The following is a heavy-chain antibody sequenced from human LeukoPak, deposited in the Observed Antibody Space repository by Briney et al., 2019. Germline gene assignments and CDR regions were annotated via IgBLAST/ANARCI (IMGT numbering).Heavy chain of an antibody. CDR3: ARDGDAVSAAIAGAFDL. D-gene: IGHD2-2*01. Sequence: SETLSLTCTVSAVFISSGNFYWSWIRQSAGKGLEWIGHVYSTGNTKYNPSLKSRVTISADTSKNQISLRLRSVTAADTAMFYCARDGDAVSAAIAGAFDLWGRGTMVTVSS. J-gene: IGHJ3*01. CDR2: VYSTGNT. CDR1: AVFISSGNFY. V-gene: IGHV4-61*09.